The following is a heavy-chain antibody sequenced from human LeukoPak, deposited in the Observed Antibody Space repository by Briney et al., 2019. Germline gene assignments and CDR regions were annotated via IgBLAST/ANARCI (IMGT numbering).Heavy chain of an antibody. CDR2: ISSSSSYI. CDR3: AKGKKITVAGLFDC. CDR1: GFIFSSYT. V-gene: IGHV3-21*04. J-gene: IGHJ4*02. Sequence: GGSLRLSCAASGFIFSSYTMNWVRQAPGKGLEWVSSISSSSSYIYYADSVKGRFTISRDNAKNSLYLQMNSLRAEDTALYYCAKGKKITVAGLFDCWGQGTLVTVSS. D-gene: IGHD6-19*01.